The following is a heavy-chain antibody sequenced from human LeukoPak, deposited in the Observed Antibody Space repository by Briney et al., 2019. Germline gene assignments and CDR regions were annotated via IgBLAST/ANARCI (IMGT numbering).Heavy chain of an antibody. Sequence: ASVKVSCKASGYIFTNYAVHWVRQAPGQRPEWMGWINADKGNTRYSQTFQGRVTVTRDTSATTAYMELDSLMSEDTGVYYCPRGDSHDSGGWYNYLDPWGQGTLVIVSS. V-gene: IGHV1-3*01. CDR2: INADKGNT. CDR1: GYIFTNYA. D-gene: IGHD6-19*01. J-gene: IGHJ5*02. CDR3: PRGDSHDSGGWYNYLDP.